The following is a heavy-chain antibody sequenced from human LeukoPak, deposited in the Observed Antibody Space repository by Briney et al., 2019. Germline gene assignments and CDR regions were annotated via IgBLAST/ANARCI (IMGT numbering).Heavy chain of an antibody. CDR2: IKSKADGGRA. Sequence: PGGSLRLSCAASGFSFTDAWMSWVRQAPGRGLEWVGRIKSKADGGRAEHAATVKGRFFISRDDAKSTLYVQMNRLRTEDTAVYYCTTEKDLYYYDSSGYFHWGQGSLVTVSS. D-gene: IGHD3-22*01. CDR1: GFSFTDAW. V-gene: IGHV3-15*01. J-gene: IGHJ4*02. CDR3: TTEKDLYYYDSSGYFH.